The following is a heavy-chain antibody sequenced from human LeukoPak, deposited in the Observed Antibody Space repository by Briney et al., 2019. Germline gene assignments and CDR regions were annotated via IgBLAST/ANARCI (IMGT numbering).Heavy chain of an antibody. Sequence: GSLRLSCAASGFSFSDYEMNWVRQAPGKGLEWVGSIYYSGGAYYNPSLKSRLTISLHTSKNQLSLKLRSVTAADTAVYYCARHRRHFDILTGYYAGPLDIWGQGTLVTVSS. CDR2: IYYSGGA. CDR3: ARHRRHFDILTGYYAGPLDI. CDR1: GFSFSDYE. J-gene: IGHJ3*02. V-gene: IGHV4-39*01. D-gene: IGHD3-9*01.